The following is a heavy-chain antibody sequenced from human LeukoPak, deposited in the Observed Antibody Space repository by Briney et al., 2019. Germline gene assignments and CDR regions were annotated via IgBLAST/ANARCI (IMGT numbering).Heavy chain of an antibody. CDR3: ARGGQWLRYFDY. Sequence: ASVKVSCKASGYTFTSYDINWVRQATGQGLEWMGWMNPNSGNTGYAQKFQGRVTMTRNTSISTAYMELSSLRSEDTAVYYCARGGQWLRYFDYWGQGTLDTVSS. CDR1: GYTFTSYD. J-gene: IGHJ4*02. D-gene: IGHD6-19*01. V-gene: IGHV1-8*01. CDR2: MNPNSGNT.